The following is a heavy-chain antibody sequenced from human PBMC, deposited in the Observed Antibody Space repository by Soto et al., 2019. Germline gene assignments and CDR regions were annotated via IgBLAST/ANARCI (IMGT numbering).Heavy chain of an antibody. Sequence: ASVKVSCKASGYSFTDYHIHWVRQAPGQGLEWLGRINPKSGGTSTAQKFQGWVTTTTDTSISTASMELTRLTSDDTAIYYCARGDSTDCSYGVCSFFYIYCLDVWGQGTTVTVSS. D-gene: IGHD2-8*01. CDR1: GYSFTDYH. CDR2: INPKSGGT. CDR3: ARGDSTDCSYGVCSFFYIYCLDV. J-gene: IGHJ6*02. V-gene: IGHV1-2*04.